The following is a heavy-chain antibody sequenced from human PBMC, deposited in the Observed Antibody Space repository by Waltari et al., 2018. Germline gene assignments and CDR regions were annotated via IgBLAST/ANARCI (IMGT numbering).Heavy chain of an antibody. V-gene: IGHV3-30*18. CDR1: GFNFKTYG. CDR3: AKDGRAWFGSGISHFES. Sequence: QVQLVESGGGVVQPGKSVRLSCAASGFNFKTYGMHWVRQAPGKGLEWVAVIAYDGRSKFYVDAVKGRFSISRDDSKTTVYLQMNDLRPEDTATYYCAKDGRAWFGSGISHFESWGQGTLVTVSS. CDR2: IAYDGRSK. D-gene: IGHD3-10*01. J-gene: IGHJ4*02.